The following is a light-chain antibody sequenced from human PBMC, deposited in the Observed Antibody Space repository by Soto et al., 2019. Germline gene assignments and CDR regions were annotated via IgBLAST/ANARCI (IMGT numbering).Light chain of an antibody. CDR2: DAS. V-gene: IGKV1-5*01. Sequence: DIQMTQSPSTLSASVEDRVTITCRASQTINSWLAWYQQKPGKAPKLLISDASNLKSGVPSRFGGSGSGTEFTLTISSLQPDDFATYYCQQYNTYPWTFGQGTKVDIK. CDR1: QTINSW. CDR3: QQYNTYPWT. J-gene: IGKJ1*01.